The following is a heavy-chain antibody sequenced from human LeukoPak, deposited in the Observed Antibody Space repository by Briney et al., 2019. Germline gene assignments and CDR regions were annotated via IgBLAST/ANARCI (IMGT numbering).Heavy chain of an antibody. CDR2: ISSSSSYI. CDR3: ASDVVVTAIRSHHNKYSPEYFQH. CDR1: GFTFSSYS. J-gene: IGHJ1*01. Sequence: PGGSLRLSCAASGFTFSSYSMNWVRQAPGKGLEWVSSISSSSSYIYYADSVKGRFTISRDNAKNSLYLQMNSLRAEDTAVYYCASDVVVTAIRSHHNKYSPEYFQHRGQGTLVTVSS. D-gene: IGHD2-21*02. V-gene: IGHV3-21*01.